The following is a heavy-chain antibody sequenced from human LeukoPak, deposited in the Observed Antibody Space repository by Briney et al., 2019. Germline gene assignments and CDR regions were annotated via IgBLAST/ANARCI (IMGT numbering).Heavy chain of an antibody. CDR3: ARGVYIAAAQYGY. V-gene: IGHV4-59*02. CDR1: GFTVSSNY. D-gene: IGHD6-13*01. J-gene: IGHJ4*02. CDR2: IYYSGTT. Sequence: GSLRLSCAASGFTVSSNYMSWIRQPPGKGLEWIGYIYYSGTTNYNPFLKSRVTISVDTSKNQFSLKLSSVTAADTAVYYCARGVYIAAAQYGYWGQGTLVTVSS.